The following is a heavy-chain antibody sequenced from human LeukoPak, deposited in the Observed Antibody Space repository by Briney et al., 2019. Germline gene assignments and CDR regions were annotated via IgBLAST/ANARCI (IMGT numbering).Heavy chain of an antibody. V-gene: IGHV5-51*01. CDR2: IYPDDSDT. D-gene: IGHD3-22*01. CDR3: ARPNITSYYDSRGYDAFDV. Sequence: GESLKISCKGSGSKFNAYWIAWVRQMPGKGLEWMGIIYPDDSDTSYSPSFQGQVTISADKSVSIAYLQWSSLKASDTAMYYCARPNITSYYDSRGYDAFDVWGQGTMVIVSS. CDR1: GSKFNAYW. J-gene: IGHJ3*01.